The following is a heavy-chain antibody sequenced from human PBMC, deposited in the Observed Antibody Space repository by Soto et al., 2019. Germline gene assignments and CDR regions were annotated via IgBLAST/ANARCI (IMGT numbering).Heavy chain of an antibody. Sequence: SGPTLVNPTQTLTLTCTFSGFSLSTSGVGVGWIRQPPGKALEWLALIYWDDDKRYSPSLKSRLTITKDTSKNQVVLTMTNMDPVVTATYYCAHIATLIAAAGTDYYYYYGMDVWGQGTTVTVSS. CDR2: IYWDDDK. V-gene: IGHV2-5*02. CDR3: AHIATLIAAAGTDYYYYYGMDV. CDR1: GFSLSTSGVG. J-gene: IGHJ6*02. D-gene: IGHD6-13*01.